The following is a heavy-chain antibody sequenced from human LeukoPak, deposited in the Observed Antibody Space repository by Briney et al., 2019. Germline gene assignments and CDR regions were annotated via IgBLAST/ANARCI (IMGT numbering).Heavy chain of an antibody. J-gene: IGHJ6*02. D-gene: IGHD6-13*01. Sequence: GGSLRLSCAASGFTFSSYGMHWVRQAPGKGLEWVAVIWYDGSNKYYADSVKGRFTISRDNSKNTLYLQMNSLGAEDTAVYYCARDRGSWSQYGMDVWGQGTTVTVSS. CDR1: GFTFSSYG. CDR3: ARDRGSWSQYGMDV. CDR2: IWYDGSNK. V-gene: IGHV3-33*01.